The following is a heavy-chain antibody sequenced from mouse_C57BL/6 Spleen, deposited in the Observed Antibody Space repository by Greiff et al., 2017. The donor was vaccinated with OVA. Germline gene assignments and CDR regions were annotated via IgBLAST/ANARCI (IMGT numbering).Heavy chain of an antibody. CDR2: IDPSDSYT. CDR1: GYTFTSYW. CDR3: ARSGDGPRREFAY. Sequence: QVQLQQPGAELVKPGASVKLSCKASGYTFTSYWMQWVKQRPGQGLEWIGEIDPSDSYTNYNQKFKGKATLTVDTSSSTAYMQLSSLTSEDSAVYYCARSGDGPRREFAYWGQGTLVTVSA. V-gene: IGHV1-50*01. J-gene: IGHJ3*01. D-gene: IGHD2-3*01.